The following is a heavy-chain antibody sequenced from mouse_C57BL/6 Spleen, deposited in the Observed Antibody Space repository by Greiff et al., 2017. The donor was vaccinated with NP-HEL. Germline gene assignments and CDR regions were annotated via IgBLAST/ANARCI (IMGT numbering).Heavy chain of an antibody. CDR3: ARLEDY. Sequence: EVKLMESGGDLVKPGGSLKLSCAASGFTFSSYGMSWVRQTPDKRLEWVATISSGGSYTYYPDSVKGRFTISRDNAKNTLYLQMSSLKSEDTAMYYCARLEDYWGQRTSVTVSS. CDR2: ISSGGSYT. V-gene: IGHV5-6*01. CDR1: GFTFSSYG. J-gene: IGHJ4*01.